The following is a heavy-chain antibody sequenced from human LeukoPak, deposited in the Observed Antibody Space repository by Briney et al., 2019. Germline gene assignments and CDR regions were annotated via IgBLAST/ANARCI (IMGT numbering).Heavy chain of an antibody. CDR3: GTAGTDAFDI. Sequence: PSQTLSLTCTVSGGSISSGSYYWSWIRQPAGKGLEWIGRIYTSGSTNYNPSLKSRVTISVDTSKNQFSLKLSSVTAADTAVYYCGTAGTDAFDIWGQGTMVTVSS. V-gene: IGHV4-61*02. J-gene: IGHJ3*02. D-gene: IGHD1-26*01. CDR2: IYTSGST. CDR1: GGSISSGSYY.